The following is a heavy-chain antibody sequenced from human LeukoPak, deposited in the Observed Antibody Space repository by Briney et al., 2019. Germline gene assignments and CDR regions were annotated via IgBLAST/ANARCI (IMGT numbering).Heavy chain of an antibody. CDR3: AKAGWYSAKTYATYDDAYDI. V-gene: IGHV3-23*01. CDR2: ISGSGGYT. J-gene: IGHJ3*02. D-gene: IGHD2-21*01. CDR1: GFTFSNYA. Sequence: QPGGSLRLSCAASGFTFSNYAMTWVRQAPGKGLEWVSVISGSGGYTYYADSVKGRFTISRDNSKNTLYLQVNSLRAEDTAVYYCAKAGWYSAKTYATYDDAYDIWGRGTMVTVS.